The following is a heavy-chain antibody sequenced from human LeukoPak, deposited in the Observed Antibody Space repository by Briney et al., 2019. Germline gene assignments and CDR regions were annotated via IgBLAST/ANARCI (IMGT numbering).Heavy chain of an antibody. CDR2: ISYDGCNK. CDR1: GVTFSSYG. Sequence: PGGSLRLSCAASGVTFSSYGMHWVRQAPGKGLEWVAVISYDGCNKYSVASVKGRFTISSDNSNNTLYLQMNSLRAEDTAVYYCAKAGAPMSKVVKRTEDWFDTWGQGTLVTVSS. CDR3: AKAGAPMSKVVKRTEDWFDT. J-gene: IGHJ5*02. V-gene: IGHV3-30*18. D-gene: IGHD4-23*01.